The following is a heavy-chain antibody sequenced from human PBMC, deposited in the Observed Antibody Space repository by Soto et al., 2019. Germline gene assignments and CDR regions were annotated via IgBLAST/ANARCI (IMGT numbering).Heavy chain of an antibody. CDR1: GYTFTSYG. CDR3: ARGGYCSGGSCYLGPLGY. Sequence: GASVKVSCKASGYTFTSYGISWVRQAPGQGLEWMGWISAYNGNTNYAQKLQGRVTMTTDTSTSTAYMELSSVTAADTAVYYCARGGYCSGGSCYLGPLGYWGQGTLVTVSS. J-gene: IGHJ4*02. D-gene: IGHD2-15*01. CDR2: ISAYNGNT. V-gene: IGHV1-18*01.